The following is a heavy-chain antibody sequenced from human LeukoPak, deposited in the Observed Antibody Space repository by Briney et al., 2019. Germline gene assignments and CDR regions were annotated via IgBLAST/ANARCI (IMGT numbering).Heavy chain of an antibody. CDR3: ATTGIVVVPAARSSWFDP. V-gene: IGHV4-30-2*01. D-gene: IGHD2-2*01. J-gene: IGHJ5*02. Sequence: PSQTLSLTCAVSGGSISSGGYSWSWIRQPPGKGLEWIGYIYHSGSTYYNPSLKSRVTISVDRSKNQFSLKLSSVTAADTAVYYCATTGIVVVPAARSSWFDPWGQGTLVTVSS. CDR2: IYHSGST. CDR1: GGSISSGGYS.